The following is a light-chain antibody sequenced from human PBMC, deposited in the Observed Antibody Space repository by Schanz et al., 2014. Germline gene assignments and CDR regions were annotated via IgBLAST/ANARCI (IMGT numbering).Light chain of an antibody. Sequence: QSALTQPRSVSGSPGQSVTISCTGTSSDVGAYNYVSWYQRHPGKAPKLIIYDVSNRPSGVSNRFSGSKSGNTASLTISGLQAEDEADYYCSSYTSSSTWVFGGGTKLTVL. CDR2: DVS. J-gene: IGLJ3*02. V-gene: IGLV2-14*03. CDR3: SSYTSSSTWV. CDR1: SSDVGAYNY.